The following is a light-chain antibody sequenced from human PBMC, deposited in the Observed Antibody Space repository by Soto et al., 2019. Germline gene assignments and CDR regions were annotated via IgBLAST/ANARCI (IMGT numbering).Light chain of an antibody. J-gene: IGKJ1*01. CDR2: DAS. CDR1: RSVSTF. V-gene: IGKV3-11*01. CDR3: QQRSNWPWS. Sequence: EFVLTQSPCTLCFSPLDRSTLSCRASRSVSTFLGWYQQKPGQPPRLLIYDASNRATGVPARFSGSGSGTDFTLTISSLEPEDFAVYYCQQRSNWPWSFGQGTKVDIK.